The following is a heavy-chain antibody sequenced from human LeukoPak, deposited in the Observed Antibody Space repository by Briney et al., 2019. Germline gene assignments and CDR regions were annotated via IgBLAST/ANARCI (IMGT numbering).Heavy chain of an antibody. CDR3: ARVSYLVV. CDR2: IYYTGST. Sequence: GSLRLSCAASGFTFSSYAMSWVRQAPGKGLEWIGSIYYTGSTYYNPSLKSRVTISVDTSKNQFSLKLSSVTAADTAVYYCARVSYLVVWGQGTLVTVSS. D-gene: IGHD2-21*01. V-gene: IGHV4-39*07. J-gene: IGHJ4*02. CDR1: GFTFSSYA.